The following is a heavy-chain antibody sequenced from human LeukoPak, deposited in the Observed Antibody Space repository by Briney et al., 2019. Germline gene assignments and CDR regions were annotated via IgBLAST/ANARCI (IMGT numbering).Heavy chain of an antibody. CDR3: ARVGYSSSWYGYFDY. V-gene: IGHV3-11*01. CDR1: GFTFSDYY. Sequence: GGSLRLSCAASGFTFSDYYMSWIRHAPGKGPEWVSYISSSGSTIYYADSVKGRFTISRDNAKNSLYLQMNSLRAEDTAVYYCARVGYSSSWYGYFDYWGQGTLVTVSS. D-gene: IGHD6-13*01. CDR2: ISSSGSTI. J-gene: IGHJ4*02.